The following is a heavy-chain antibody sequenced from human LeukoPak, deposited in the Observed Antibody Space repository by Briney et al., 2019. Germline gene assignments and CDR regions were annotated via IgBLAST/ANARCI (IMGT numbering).Heavy chain of an antibody. Sequence: GGSLRLSCAASGFTFSSYAMSWVRQAPEKGLEWVSAISGSGGSTYYADSVKGRFTISRDNSKNTLYLQMNSLRAEDTAVYYCAKDRNPYCSGGSCYSGFPFDIWGQGTMVTVPS. CDR3: AKDRNPYCSGGSCYSGFPFDI. CDR2: ISGSGGST. D-gene: IGHD2-15*01. J-gene: IGHJ3*02. V-gene: IGHV3-23*01. CDR1: GFTFSSYA.